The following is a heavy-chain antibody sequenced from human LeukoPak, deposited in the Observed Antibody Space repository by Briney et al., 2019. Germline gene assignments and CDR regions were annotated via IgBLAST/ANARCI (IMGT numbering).Heavy chain of an antibody. J-gene: IGHJ3*02. CDR1: GGSISSSSYY. CDR2: IYYSGST. V-gene: IGHV4-39*01. CDR3: ARHVDTAMVNAFDI. D-gene: IGHD5-18*01. Sequence: SETLSLTCTVSGGSISSSSYYWGWIRQPPGKGLEWIGSIYYSGSTYYNPSLKSRVTISVDTSKNQFSLKLSSVTAADTAVYYCARHVDTAMVNAFDIWGQGTMVTVSS.